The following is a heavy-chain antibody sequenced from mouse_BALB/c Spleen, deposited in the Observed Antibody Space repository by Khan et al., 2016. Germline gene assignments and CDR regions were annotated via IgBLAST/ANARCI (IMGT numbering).Heavy chain of an antibody. CDR1: GYTFTTAG. Sequence: QIQLVQSGPELKKPGETVRISCKASGYTFTTAGMQWVQKMPGKGLKWIGWINTHSGVPKYAEDFKGRFAFSLETSASTAYLQIRNLKNDDTATYFCARTVGNYGYFDYWGQGTTLTVSS. D-gene: IGHD2-1*01. CDR2: INTHSGVP. J-gene: IGHJ2*01. CDR3: ARTVGNYGYFDY. V-gene: IGHV9-4*02.